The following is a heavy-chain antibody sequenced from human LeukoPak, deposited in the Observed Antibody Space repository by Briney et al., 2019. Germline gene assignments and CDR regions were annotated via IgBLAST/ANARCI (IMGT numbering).Heavy chain of an antibody. Sequence: PGGSLRLSCAASGFTFSNYGMHWVRQAPGKGLEWVTVISYDGSVKYYADSVKGRFTISRDNSKNTLYLQMNSLRAEDTAVYYCAKDAAGPEYWGQGTLVTVSS. V-gene: IGHV3-30*18. CDR3: AKDAAGPEY. CDR1: GFTFSNYG. CDR2: ISYDGSVK. D-gene: IGHD6-13*01. J-gene: IGHJ4*02.